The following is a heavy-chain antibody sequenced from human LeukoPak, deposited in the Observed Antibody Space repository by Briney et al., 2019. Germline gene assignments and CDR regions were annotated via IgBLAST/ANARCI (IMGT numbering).Heavy chain of an antibody. CDR2: INHSGSA. Sequence: SETLSLTCAVYGGSFSGYYWSWLRQPPGKGLEWIGEINHSGSANYNPSLKRRVTISVDTSKNQLSLKLSSVTAADTAVYYCARISGSYCAIDYWGQGTLVTVSS. CDR3: ARISGSYCAIDY. D-gene: IGHD1-26*01. J-gene: IGHJ4*02. CDR1: GGSFSGYY. V-gene: IGHV4-34*01.